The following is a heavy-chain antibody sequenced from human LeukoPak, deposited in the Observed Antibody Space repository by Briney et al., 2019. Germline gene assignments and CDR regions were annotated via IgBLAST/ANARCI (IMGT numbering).Heavy chain of an antibody. V-gene: IGHV3-53*04. Sequence: GGSLTLSCSASGFNGIINYMSWVGQAPGKGLEWVLVIYSGENTHYRDPYDADSVNGRFTISRHNADNTLYLEMQRLTAEDTAVYYCASSCDYESSGYHRPPAYWGQGTLVTVSA. CDR3: ASSCDYESSGYHRPPAY. J-gene: IGHJ4*02. CDR1: GFNGIINY. CDR2: IYSGENTHYRDP. D-gene: IGHD3-22*01.